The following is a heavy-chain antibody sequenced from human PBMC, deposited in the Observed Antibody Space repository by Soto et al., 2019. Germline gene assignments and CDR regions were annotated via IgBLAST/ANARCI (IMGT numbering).Heavy chain of an antibody. CDR3: ARGGSSWYNYYYYYIDV. V-gene: IGHV4-34*01. CDR1: GGSFSGYY. D-gene: IGHD6-13*01. Sequence: SETLSLTCAVYGGSFSGYYWSWIRQPPGKGLEWIGEINHSGSTNYNPSLKSRVTISVDTSKNQFSLKLSSVTAADTAVYYCARGGSSWYNYYYYYIDVWGKGTTVTVSS. CDR2: INHSGST. J-gene: IGHJ6*03.